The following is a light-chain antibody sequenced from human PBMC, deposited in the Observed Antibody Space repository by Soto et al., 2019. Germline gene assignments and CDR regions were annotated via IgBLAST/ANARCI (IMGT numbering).Light chain of an antibody. V-gene: IGLV2-11*01. CDR1: RSDIGGYNY. CDR3: CSYSDSYSYV. CDR2: GVS. Sequence: QSVLTQPRSVSGSPGQSVTISCTGTRSDIGGYNYVSWYQQHPGKAPKLLIYGVSERPSGVPDRFSGSKSGSTASLTISGLQADYEADYYCCSYSDSYSYVFGTVTKVTDL. J-gene: IGLJ1*01.